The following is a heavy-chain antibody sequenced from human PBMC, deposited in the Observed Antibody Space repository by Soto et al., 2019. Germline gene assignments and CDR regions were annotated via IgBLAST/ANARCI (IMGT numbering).Heavy chain of an antibody. J-gene: IGHJ4*02. D-gene: IGHD6-19*01. V-gene: IGHV4-39*01. Sequence: SETLSLTCTVSGGSISSSSYYWGWIRQPPGKGLEWIGSIYYSGSTYYNTSLKSRVTISVDTSKNQFSLKLSSVTAADTAVYYCARHGSGWYVFDYWGQGTLVTVSS. CDR1: GGSISSSSYY. CDR3: ARHGSGWYVFDY. CDR2: IYYSGST.